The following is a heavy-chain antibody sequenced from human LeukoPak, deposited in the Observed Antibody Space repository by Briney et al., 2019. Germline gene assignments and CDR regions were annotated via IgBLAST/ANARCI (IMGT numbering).Heavy chain of an antibody. CDR1: GFTFSDYW. J-gene: IGHJ3*02. CDR2: IKSDGSST. D-gene: IGHD6-13*01. V-gene: IGHV3-74*01. Sequence: GGSLRLSCAASGFTFSDYWMHWVRQAPGKGLVWVSRIKSDGSSTSYADSVRGRFTISRDNAKNTLYLQMNSLRVEDTAVYYCAGVLIVQQLAYDAFDIWGQGTMVTVSS. CDR3: AGVLIVQQLAYDAFDI.